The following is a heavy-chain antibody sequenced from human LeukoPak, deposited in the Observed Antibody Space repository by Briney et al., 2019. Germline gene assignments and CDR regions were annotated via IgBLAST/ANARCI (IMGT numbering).Heavy chain of an antibody. Sequence: AGGSLRLSCAASGFIVSGYHMDWVRQAPGKGLEWVGRTRDRARSYRTQYAPSVEDRFSISRDESKNSVFLQMNSLQPEDTAVYYCARDGAEGDDSAFDVWGQGMMVTVSS. CDR2: TRDRARSYRT. J-gene: IGHJ3*01. D-gene: IGHD2-21*01. V-gene: IGHV3-72*01. CDR1: GFIVSGYH. CDR3: ARDGAEGDDSAFDV.